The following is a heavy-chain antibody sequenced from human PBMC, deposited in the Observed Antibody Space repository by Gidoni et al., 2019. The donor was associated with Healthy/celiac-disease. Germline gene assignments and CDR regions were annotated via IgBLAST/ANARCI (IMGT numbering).Heavy chain of an antibody. D-gene: IGHD5-18*01. CDR3: AKGGYSYGWYFDL. V-gene: IGHV3-9*01. Sequence: EVQLVESGGGLVQPGRSLRLSCAASGFTFDDYAMHWVRQAPGKGLEWVSGISWNSGSIGYADSVKGRFTISRDNAKNSLYLQMNSLRAEDTALYYCAKGGYSYGWYFDLWGRGTLVTVSS. J-gene: IGHJ2*01. CDR1: GFTFDDYA. CDR2: ISWNSGSI.